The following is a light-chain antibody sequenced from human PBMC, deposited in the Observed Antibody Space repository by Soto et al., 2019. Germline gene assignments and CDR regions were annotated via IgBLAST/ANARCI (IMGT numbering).Light chain of an antibody. CDR1: QSIASND. CDR3: QQYGSSPALT. CDR2: GAS. J-gene: IGKJ4*01. V-gene: IGKV3-20*01. Sequence: EIMLTQSPGTLYLSPGERATLSCRASQSIASNDLAWYQQKPGQAPRLLIYGASSRATGISDRFSGSGSGTDFPLTISKLEPEDFAVYYCQQYGSSPALTFGGGTKVELK.